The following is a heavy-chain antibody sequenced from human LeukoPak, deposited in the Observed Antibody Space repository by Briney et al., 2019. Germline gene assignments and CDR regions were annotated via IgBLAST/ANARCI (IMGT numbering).Heavy chain of an antibody. D-gene: IGHD3-10*01. CDR1: GGSFSGYY. J-gene: IGHJ6*03. Sequence: PSETLSLTCAVYGGSFSGYYWSWIRQPPGKGLEWIGEINHSGSTNYNPSLKNRVTISVDTSKNQFSLKLSSVTAADTAVYYCARHGGGVSMVRGVIIKHYYYMDVWGKGTTVTISS. CDR2: INHSGST. V-gene: IGHV4-34*01. CDR3: ARHGGGVSMVRGVIIKHYYYMDV.